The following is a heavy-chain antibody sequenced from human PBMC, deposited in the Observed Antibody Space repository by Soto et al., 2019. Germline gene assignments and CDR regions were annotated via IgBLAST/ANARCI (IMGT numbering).Heavy chain of an antibody. Sequence: EVQLVESGGGLIQPGGSLRLSCAASGFTVSSNYMSWVRQAPGKGLEWVSVIYSGGSTDYADSVKGRFTISRDNSKYTLYLQMNSLRADDTAVYYCARRGNYDFWSGYRSLYGMDVWGQGTTVTVSS. D-gene: IGHD3-3*01. CDR1: GFTVSSNY. J-gene: IGHJ6*02. CDR2: IYSGGST. V-gene: IGHV3-53*01. CDR3: ARRGNYDFWSGYRSLYGMDV.